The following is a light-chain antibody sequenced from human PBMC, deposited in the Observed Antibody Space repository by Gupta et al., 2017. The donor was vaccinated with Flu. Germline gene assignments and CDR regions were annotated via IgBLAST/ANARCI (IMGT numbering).Light chain of an antibody. J-gene: IGLJ3*02. CDR3: QVWDKSSDHPG. Sequence: GQTAKITCGGDNIGVKSVHWYQQRPGQAPMVVVYDDSDRPSGISERFSGSNSGNTATLTISRVEAGDEADYYCQVWDKSSDHPGFGGGTRLSVL. CDR1: NIGVKS. CDR2: DDS. V-gene: IGLV3-21*02.